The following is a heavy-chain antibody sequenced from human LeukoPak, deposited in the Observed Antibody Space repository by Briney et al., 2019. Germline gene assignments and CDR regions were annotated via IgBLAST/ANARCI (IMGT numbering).Heavy chain of an antibody. CDR1: GYTFTGYY. D-gene: IGHD5-18*01. V-gene: IGHV1-46*01. Sequence: ASVKVSCKASGYTFTGYYMHWVRQAPGQGLEWMGIINPSGGSTSYAQKFQGRVTMTRDTSTSTVYMELSSLRSEDTAVYYCARVQVVDTAMVTSDYWGQGTLVTVSS. CDR2: INPSGGST. J-gene: IGHJ4*02. CDR3: ARVQVVDTAMVTSDY.